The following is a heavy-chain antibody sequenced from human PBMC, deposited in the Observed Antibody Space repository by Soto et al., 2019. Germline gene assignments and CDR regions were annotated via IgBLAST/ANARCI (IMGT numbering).Heavy chain of an antibody. Sequence: EPLSRRCHVSDGSRIKFDWSWILKNAGNGLEWKGRVYATGTTDYNPSLRSRVAMSVDISKKTFSLRLRSVTGADSGVYYCVRDGSKSLRDWFAPWGQGILVTVSS. CDR1: DGSRIKFD. CDR2: VYATGTT. J-gene: IGHJ5*02. CDR3: VRDGSKSLRDWFAP. V-gene: IGHV4-4*07.